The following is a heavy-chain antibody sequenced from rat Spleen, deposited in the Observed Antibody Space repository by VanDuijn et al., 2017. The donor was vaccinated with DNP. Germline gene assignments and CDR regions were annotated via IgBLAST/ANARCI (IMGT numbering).Heavy chain of an antibody. D-gene: IGHD1-4*01. V-gene: IGHV5-25*01. CDR3: ATSPGPNWFGC. Sequence: EVQLVESGGGLVQPGRSLTLSCAASGFSFSNYDMVWVRQAPTKGLEWVACIGPRGSYTYYGDSVKGRFSVSRDDAQGNLYLQMDSLRSEDTATYYCATSPGPNWFGCWGQGTLVTVSS. CDR1: GFSFSNYD. J-gene: IGHJ3*01. CDR2: IGPRGSYT.